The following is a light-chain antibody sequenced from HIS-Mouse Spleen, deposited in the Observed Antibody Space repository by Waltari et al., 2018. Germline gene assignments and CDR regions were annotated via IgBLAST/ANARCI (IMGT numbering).Light chain of an antibody. CDR3: QSADSSGTHVV. CDR1: ALPKQY. J-gene: IGLJ2*01. Sequence: SYELTQPPSVSVSPGQTARITCSGDALPKQYAYWYQQKPGQAPVLVIYKDSERPSGIPERFSGSSSGTTVTLTISGCQAEDEADYYCQSADSSGTHVVFGGGTKLTVL. CDR2: KDS. V-gene: IGLV3-25*03.